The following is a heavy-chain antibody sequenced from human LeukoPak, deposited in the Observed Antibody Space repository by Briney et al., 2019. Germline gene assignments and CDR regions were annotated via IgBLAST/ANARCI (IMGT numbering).Heavy chain of an antibody. J-gene: IGHJ4*02. D-gene: IGHD5-12*01. CDR1: GGSISTYY. Sequence: SETLSLTCTVSGGSISTYYWSWIRQPPGKGLEWIGYIYYSGSTNYNPSLKSRVTISVDTSKNQFSLKLSSVTAADTAVYYCARYGPYSGYAPFDYWGQGTLVTVSS. CDR2: IYYSGST. V-gene: IGHV4-59*01. CDR3: ARYGPYSGYAPFDY.